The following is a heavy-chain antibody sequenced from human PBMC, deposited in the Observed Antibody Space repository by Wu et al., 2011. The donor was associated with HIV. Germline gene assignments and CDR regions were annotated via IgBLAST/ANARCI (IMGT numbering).Heavy chain of an antibody. J-gene: IGHJ4*03. CDR3: ARGSQYCSTSSCYHFDY. Sequence: QVQLVQSGAEVKKPGSSVKVSCRASGRTFSSDSFSWLRQAPGQGLEWMGGIVPVLETPDYAQKFQGRLTITTDESASTVYMELSSLRSEDTALYYCARGSQYCSTSSCYHFDYWAEGAWSPSP. V-gene: IGHV1-69*16. CDR2: IVPVLETP. D-gene: IGHD2-2*01. CDR1: GRTFSSDS.